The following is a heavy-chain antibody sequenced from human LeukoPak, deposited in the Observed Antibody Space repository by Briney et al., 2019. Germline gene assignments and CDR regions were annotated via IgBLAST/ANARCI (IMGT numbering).Heavy chain of an antibody. Sequence: HPGGSLRLSCAASGFTFSSYSMNWVRQAPGKGLEWVSAISGSGGSTYYADSVKGRFTISRDNSKNTLYLQMNSLRAEDTAVYYCARSAAANSPFDYWGQGTLVTVSS. CDR3: ARSAAANSPFDY. CDR2: ISGSGGST. V-gene: IGHV3-23*01. CDR1: GFTFSSYS. J-gene: IGHJ4*02. D-gene: IGHD6-13*01.